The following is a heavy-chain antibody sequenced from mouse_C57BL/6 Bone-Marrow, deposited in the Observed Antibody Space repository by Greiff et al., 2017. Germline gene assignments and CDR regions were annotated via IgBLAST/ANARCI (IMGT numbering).Heavy chain of an antibody. V-gene: IGHV5-2*01. J-gene: IGHJ1*03. D-gene: IGHD2-5*01. CDR2: INSDGGST. CDR3: ARSIVTTLWYFDV. Sequence: DVKLVESGGGLVQPGESLKLSCESNEYEFPSHDMSWVRKTPEKRLELVAAINSDGGSTYYPDTMERRFIISRDNTKKTLYLQMSSLRSEDTALYYCARSIVTTLWYFDVWGTGTTVTVSS. CDR1: EYEFPSHD.